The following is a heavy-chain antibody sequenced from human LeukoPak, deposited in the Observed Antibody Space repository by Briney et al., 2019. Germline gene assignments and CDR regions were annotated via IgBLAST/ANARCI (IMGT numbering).Heavy chain of an antibody. J-gene: IGHJ4*02. CDR2: IGISVDT. D-gene: IGHD6-19*01. CDR3: ARGGIQVSGIDEIDY. V-gene: IGHV3-13*01. CDR1: GFTLRSYD. Sequence: PGGSLRLSCAASGFTLRSYDMHWVRQVTGKGLEWVSAIGISVDTYYPGSVKGRFTISRENAKNSLYLQMNSLTAGDTAVYYCARGGIQVSGIDEIDYWGQGTLVTVSS.